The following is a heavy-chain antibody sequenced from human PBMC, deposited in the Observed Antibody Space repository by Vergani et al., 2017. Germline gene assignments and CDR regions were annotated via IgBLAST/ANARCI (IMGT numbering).Heavy chain of an antibody. D-gene: IGHD2-15*01. CDR1: GDSVISTDYH. CDR2: MYYSGST. V-gene: IGHV4-39*01. J-gene: IGHJ4*02. CDR3: AIKRGACRAAYCHSYDF. Sequence: QVQMQESGPGLVKPSETLSLTCTVSGDSVISTDYHWGWIRQPPGKGLEWLGDMYYSGSTSYNPSLESRISISFETPQNQFSLRLTSVTAADTAVYYCAIKRGACRAAYCHSYDFWGPGTLVGVSS.